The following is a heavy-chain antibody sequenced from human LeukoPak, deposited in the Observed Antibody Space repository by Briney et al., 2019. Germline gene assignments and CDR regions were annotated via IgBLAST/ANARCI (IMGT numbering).Heavy chain of an antibody. D-gene: IGHD2-2*02. CDR3: AARTVPTAIHSAFDI. CDR1: GYTLSVLP. Sequence: GASVKVSCKSSGYTLSVLPIHWVRQAPGKGLECMGGYEPEDGETFYTQELQGRVTMTEDISTDTAYMQLSSLRSDDTAMYYCAARTVPTAIHSAFDIWGQGTMVSVSS. CDR2: YEPEDGET. V-gene: IGHV1-24*01. J-gene: IGHJ3*02.